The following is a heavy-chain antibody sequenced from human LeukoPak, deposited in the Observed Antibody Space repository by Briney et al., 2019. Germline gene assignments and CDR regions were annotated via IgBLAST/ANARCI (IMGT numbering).Heavy chain of an antibody. Sequence: GGSLRLSCAASGFTFSNYNMNWVRHAPGKGLEWVSSIRSSTTYVYYADSVKGRFTISRDNAKNSLYLQMNSLRAEDTAVYYCARDSLTMIVGRQKRGLDYWGQGTLVTVSS. J-gene: IGHJ4*02. CDR3: ARDSLTMIVGRQKRGLDY. CDR2: IRSSTTYV. V-gene: IGHV3-21*01. D-gene: IGHD3-22*01. CDR1: GFTFSNYN.